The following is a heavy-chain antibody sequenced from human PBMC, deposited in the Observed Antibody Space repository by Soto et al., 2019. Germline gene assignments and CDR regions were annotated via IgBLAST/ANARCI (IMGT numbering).Heavy chain of an antibody. V-gene: IGHV6-1*01. D-gene: IGHD3-9*01. Sequence: SQTLSLTCAISGDSVSSNSVAWNWIRQSLSRGLEWLGRTYYRSKWYNDYAVSVESRITINPDTSKNQFSLHLNSVTPEDTAVYYCARARTGSNDYWGQGTLVTVSS. CDR2: TYYRSKWYN. CDR3: ARARTGSNDY. CDR1: GDSVSSNSVA. J-gene: IGHJ4*02.